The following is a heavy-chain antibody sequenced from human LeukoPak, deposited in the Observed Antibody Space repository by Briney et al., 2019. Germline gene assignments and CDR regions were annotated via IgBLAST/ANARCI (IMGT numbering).Heavy chain of an antibody. J-gene: IGHJ5*02. V-gene: IGHV5-51*01. CDR3: ARQASSGWYGLWNWFDP. Sequence: GESPKISCKGSGYSFTSYWIGWVRQMPRRCLEWMGIIYPGDSDTRYSPSFQGQVIISADKSISTAYLQWSSLKASDTAMYYCARQASSGWYGLWNWFDPGGQGTLVTVSS. D-gene: IGHD6-19*01. CDR2: IYPGDSDT. CDR1: GYSFTSYW.